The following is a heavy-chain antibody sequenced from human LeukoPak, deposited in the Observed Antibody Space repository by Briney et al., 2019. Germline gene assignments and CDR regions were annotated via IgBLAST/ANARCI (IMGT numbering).Heavy chain of an antibody. J-gene: IGHJ4*02. V-gene: IGHV4-34*01. D-gene: IGHD2-21*01. CDR2: INHSGST. Sequence: SETLSLTCAVYGGSFSGYYWSWIRQPPGKGLEWIGEINHSGSTNYNPSLKSRVTISVDAPKNQFSLKLSSVTAADTAVYYCARGVVIAPQTFDYWGQGTLVTVSS. CDR3: ARGVVIAPQTFDY. CDR1: GGSFSGYY.